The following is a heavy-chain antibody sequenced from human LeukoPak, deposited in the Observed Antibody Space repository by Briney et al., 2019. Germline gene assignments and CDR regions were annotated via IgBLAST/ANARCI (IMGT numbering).Heavy chain of an antibody. Sequence: PSETLSLTCIVSNGSISTTNDYWGWIRRPPGKGLEWIGSIYSSGSTYYNPSLQGRVTLSVDMSKNHFSLRLTSVTAADTALYYCARHVRAIFFDDWGQGTLVTVSS. D-gene: IGHD3-3*01. CDR1: NGSISTTNDY. V-gene: IGHV4-39*01. J-gene: IGHJ4*02. CDR3: ARHVRAIFFDD. CDR2: IYSSGST.